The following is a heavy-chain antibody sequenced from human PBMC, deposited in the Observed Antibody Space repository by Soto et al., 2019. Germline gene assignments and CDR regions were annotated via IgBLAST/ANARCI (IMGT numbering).Heavy chain of an antibody. V-gene: IGHV4-59*01. CDR1: GGSISSYY. CDR2: IYYSGST. CDR3: ARTAEYSGYDLTVWFDP. Sequence: SETLSLTCTVSGGSISSYYWSWIRQPPGKGLEWIGYIYYSGSTNYNPSLKSRVTISVDTSKNQFSLKLSSVTAADTAVYYCARTAEYSGYDLTVWFDPWGQGTLVTVSS. J-gene: IGHJ5*02. D-gene: IGHD5-12*01.